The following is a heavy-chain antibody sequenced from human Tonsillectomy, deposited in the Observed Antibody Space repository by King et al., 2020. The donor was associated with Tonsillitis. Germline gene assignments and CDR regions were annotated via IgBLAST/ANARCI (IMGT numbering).Heavy chain of an antibody. D-gene: IGHD3-3*01. CDR1: GGSFSDYY. V-gene: IGHV4-34*01. CDR2: ISHSGST. CDR3: ARGKYDVWSGYPDYFDY. J-gene: IGHJ4*02. Sequence: VQLQQWGAGLLKPSETLSLTCAVDGGSFSDYYWSWIRHPPGKGLECLGEISHSGSTNYKPSLKSRVTISVDTSKNQFSLKLSSVTAADTAVYYCARGKYDVWSGYPDYFDYWGRGTLVTVSS.